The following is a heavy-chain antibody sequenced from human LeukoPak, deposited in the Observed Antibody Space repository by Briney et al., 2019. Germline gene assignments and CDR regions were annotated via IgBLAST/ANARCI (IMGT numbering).Heavy chain of an antibody. Sequence: GGSLRLSCAASGFTFNDYDMNWIRQAPGKGLEWVSYIRSSGSSMSYIDSVKGRFTISRDNAKNSLYLQMNSLRAEDTAVYYCARSVGSSTSCPAYWGQGTLVTVSS. CDR1: GFTFNDYD. CDR3: ARSVGSSTSCPAY. V-gene: IGHV3-11*04. J-gene: IGHJ4*02. D-gene: IGHD2-2*01. CDR2: IRSSGSSM.